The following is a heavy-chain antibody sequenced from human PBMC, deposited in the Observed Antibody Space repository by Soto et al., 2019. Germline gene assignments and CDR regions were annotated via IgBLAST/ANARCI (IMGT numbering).Heavy chain of an antibody. D-gene: IGHD6-19*01. Sequence: SQTLSLTCAICGGGVSSNSAAWNWIRQPPSRGLEWLGRTYYRSKWYNDYAVSVKSRITINPDTSKNQFSLQLNSVTPEDTAVYYCARWETSSGWNAFDIWGQGTMVTVSS. V-gene: IGHV6-1*01. CDR2: TYYRSKWYN. J-gene: IGHJ3*02. CDR3: ARWETSSGWNAFDI. CDR1: GGGVSSNSAA.